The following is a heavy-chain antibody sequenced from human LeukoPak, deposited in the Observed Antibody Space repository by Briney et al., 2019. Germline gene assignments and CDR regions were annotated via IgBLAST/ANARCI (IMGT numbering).Heavy chain of an antibody. J-gene: IGHJ5*02. Sequence: GGSLRLSCSASGFTFSSYAMHWVRQAPGKGLEYVSGMRINGGSTYYEDSVKGRFTISRDNSKNTLYLQMNSLRVDDMAVYCCVKDREACTKASCFHGFDPWGQGTLVTVSS. V-gene: IGHV3-64D*06. CDR1: GFTFSSYA. CDR2: MRINGGST. D-gene: IGHD2-8*01. CDR3: VKDREACTKASCFHGFDP.